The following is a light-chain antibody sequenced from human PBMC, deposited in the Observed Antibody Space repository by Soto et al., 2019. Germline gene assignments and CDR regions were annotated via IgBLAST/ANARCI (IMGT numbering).Light chain of an antibody. CDR1: QSVTSRH. Sequence: EIVLTQSPGTLYLSPGERVTLSCRASQSVTSRHLAWYQQKPGQAPRLLIFAASGRPPTIPSRFSGSGSGTDFTLTISRLEAEDFAVYFCQQYHTSPYTFGQGTRLEIK. V-gene: IGKV3-20*01. CDR2: AAS. CDR3: QQYHTSPYT. J-gene: IGKJ2*01.